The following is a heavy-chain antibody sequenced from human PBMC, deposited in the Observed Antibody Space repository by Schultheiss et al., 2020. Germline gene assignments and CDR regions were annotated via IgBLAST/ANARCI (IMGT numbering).Heavy chain of an antibody. Sequence: ASVKVSCKASGYTFTGYYMHWVRQAPGQGLEWMGWINPNSGGTNYAQKFQGRVTMTRDTSISTAYMELSRLRSDDTAVYYCARSYYYGSGSYYKLGFGMDVWGQGTTVTVSS. J-gene: IGHJ6*02. CDR3: ARSYYYGSGSYYKLGFGMDV. CDR2: INPNSGGT. CDR1: GYTFTGYY. D-gene: IGHD3-10*01. V-gene: IGHV1-2*02.